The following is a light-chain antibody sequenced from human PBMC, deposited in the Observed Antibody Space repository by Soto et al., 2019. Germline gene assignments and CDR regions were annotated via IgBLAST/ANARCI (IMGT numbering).Light chain of an antibody. CDR2: EVS. Sequence: QSALTQPASVSGSPGQSITIACTGTISDVGTYNVVSWYQQHPCKAPKLMIYEVSSRPSGVSNRFSGSKSGNTASLTISGLQAEDEADYYCSSYSSTSTPWVFGGGTKLTVL. CDR3: SSYSSTSTPWV. CDR1: ISDVGTYNV. J-gene: IGLJ3*02. V-gene: IGLV2-14*01.